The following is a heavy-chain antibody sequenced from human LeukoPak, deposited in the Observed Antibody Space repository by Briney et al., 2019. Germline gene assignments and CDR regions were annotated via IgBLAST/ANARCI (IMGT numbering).Heavy chain of an antibody. Sequence: SETLSLTCAVYGGSFSGYYWSWIRQPPGKGLEWIGEINHSGSTNYNPSLKSRVTISVDTSKNQFSLKLNSVTAADTAVYHCARNGYYSIDYWGQGTLVTVSS. CDR3: ARNGYYSIDY. CDR2: INHSGST. V-gene: IGHV4-34*01. D-gene: IGHD3-22*01. CDR1: GGSFSGYY. J-gene: IGHJ4*02.